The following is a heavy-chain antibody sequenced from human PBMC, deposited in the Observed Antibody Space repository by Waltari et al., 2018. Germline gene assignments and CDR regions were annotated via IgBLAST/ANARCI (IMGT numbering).Heavy chain of an antibody. J-gene: IGHJ4*02. CDR3: SWTLDY. Sequence: EVQLVESGGDLVQPGGSLRLPCAASGFTFSNSWMDWVRQAPGRGLEWVANIKGDGSEKYYVDSVKGRFTISRDNDKNSLSLELNSLRVEDTAVYYCSWTLDYWGQGTLVTVSS. CDR1: GFTFSNSW. V-gene: IGHV3-7*01. CDR2: IKGDGSEK.